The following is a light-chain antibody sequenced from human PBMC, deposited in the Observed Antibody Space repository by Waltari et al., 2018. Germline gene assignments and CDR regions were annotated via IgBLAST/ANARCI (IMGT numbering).Light chain of an antibody. CDR3: QQYYSYPYT. Sequence: AIRMTQSPSSFSASTGDRVTITCRASQGISSYFAWYQQKPGKAPKLRIYAASTLQSGVPSRFSGSGSGTDFALTISCLQSEDFATYFCQQYYSYPYTFGQGTKLEIK. CDR1: QGISSY. V-gene: IGKV1-8*01. J-gene: IGKJ2*01. CDR2: AAS.